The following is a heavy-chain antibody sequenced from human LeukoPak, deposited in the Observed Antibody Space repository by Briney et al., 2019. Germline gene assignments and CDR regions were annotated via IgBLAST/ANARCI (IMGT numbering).Heavy chain of an antibody. D-gene: IGHD6-13*01. CDR3: ASRPVAAAGEPDY. CDR1: GDSMSSADHY. Sequence: PSETLSLTCTVSGDSMSSADHYWSRIRQLSGDGLEWIGNIHYRGNTYYNPSLKSRVTISVDTSKNQFSLKLSSVTAADTAVYYCASRPVAAAGEPDYWGQGTLVTVSS. V-gene: IGHV4-30-4*08. J-gene: IGHJ4*02. CDR2: IHYRGNT.